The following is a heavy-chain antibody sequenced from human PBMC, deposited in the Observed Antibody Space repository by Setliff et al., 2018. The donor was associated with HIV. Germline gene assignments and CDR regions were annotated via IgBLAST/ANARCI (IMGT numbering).Heavy chain of an antibody. CDR2: ISTYSDET. CDR1: GYTFTAYG. J-gene: IGHJ6*02. Sequence: EASVKVSCKPSGYTFTAYGLSWVRQAPGQGLEWMGWISTYSDETSYAQTLQGRVTMTTDTSTSTAYMELRRLTFDDTAVYYCARDVEHMMDVCGQGSTVTVSS. V-gene: IGHV1-18*01. CDR3: ARDVEHMMDV.